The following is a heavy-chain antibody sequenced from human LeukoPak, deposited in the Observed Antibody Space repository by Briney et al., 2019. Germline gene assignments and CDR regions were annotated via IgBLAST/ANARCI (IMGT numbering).Heavy chain of an antibody. D-gene: IGHD6-13*01. Sequence: SETLSLTCAVYGGSFSGYYWSWIRQPPGKGLEWIGEINHSGSTNYNPSLKSRVTISVDTSKNQFSLKLSSVTAADTAVYYCAREVAAAGRSVIVVTNYFDYWGQGTLVTVSS. CDR1: GGSFSGYY. CDR2: INHSGST. CDR3: AREVAAAGRSVIVVTNYFDY. V-gene: IGHV4-34*01. J-gene: IGHJ4*02.